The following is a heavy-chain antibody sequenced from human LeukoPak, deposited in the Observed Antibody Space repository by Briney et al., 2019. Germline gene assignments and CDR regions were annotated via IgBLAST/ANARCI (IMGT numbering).Heavy chain of an antibody. CDR3: ARQLPLNYPYYYDSSGYYAFDI. D-gene: IGHD3-22*01. V-gene: IGHV4-39*01. CDR2: IYYSGST. CDR1: GGSISSSSYY. Sequence: ETLSLTCTVSGGSISSSSYYWGWIRQPPGKGLEWIGSIYYSGSTYYNPSLKSRVTISVDTSKNQFSLKLSSVTAADTAVYYCARQLPLNYPYYYDSSGYYAFDIWGQGTMVTVSS. J-gene: IGHJ3*02.